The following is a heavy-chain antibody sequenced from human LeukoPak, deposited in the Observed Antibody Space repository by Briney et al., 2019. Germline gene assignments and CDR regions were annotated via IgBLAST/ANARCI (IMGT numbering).Heavy chain of an antibody. D-gene: IGHD3-22*01. CDR2: IYYSGST. CDR1: GGSISSSSYY. Sequence: SGTLSLTCTVSGGSISSSSYYWGWIRQPPGKGLEWIGSIYYSGSTYYNPSLKSRVTISVDTSKNQFSLKLSSVTAADTAVYYCARGLETDYYDSSGYHDYWGQGTLVTVSS. J-gene: IGHJ4*02. V-gene: IGHV4-39*07. CDR3: ARGLETDYYDSSGYHDY.